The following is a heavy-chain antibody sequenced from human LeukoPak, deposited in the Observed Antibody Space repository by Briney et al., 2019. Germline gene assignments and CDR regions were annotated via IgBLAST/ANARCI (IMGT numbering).Heavy chain of an antibody. CDR3: ARDHGSAYYRAPRH. D-gene: IGHD3-10*01. J-gene: IGHJ4*02. V-gene: IGHV1-46*01. Sequence: GASVKVSCKASGYIFTNYYMHWVRQAPGQGLEWMGTINPSCGSTTYAQKFQGRVTMTRDTSTSTVYMELSSLRSEDTAVYYCARDHGSAYYRAPRHWGQGTLVTVSS. CDR2: INPSCGST. CDR1: GYIFTNYY.